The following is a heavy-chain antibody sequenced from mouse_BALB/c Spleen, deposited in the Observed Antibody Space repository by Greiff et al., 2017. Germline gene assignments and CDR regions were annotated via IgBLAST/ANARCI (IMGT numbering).Heavy chain of an antibody. CDR2: ISSGSSTI. Sequence: DVKLVESGGGLVQPGGSRKLSCAASGFTFSSFGMHWVRQAPEKGLEWVAYISSGSSTIYYADTVKGRFTISRDNPKNTLFLQMTSLRSEDTAMYYCARSDYGTFFAYWGQGTLVTVSA. D-gene: IGHD2-4*01. J-gene: IGHJ3*01. V-gene: IGHV5-17*02. CDR1: GFTFSSFG. CDR3: ARSDYGTFFAY.